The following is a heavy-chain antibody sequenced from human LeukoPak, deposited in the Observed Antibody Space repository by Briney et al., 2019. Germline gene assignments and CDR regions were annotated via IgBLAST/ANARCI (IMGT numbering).Heavy chain of an antibody. CDR2: INWNGGST. J-gene: IGHJ3*02. CDR1: GFTFDDYG. CDR3: ARGRCSGGSCYNAFDI. Sequence: GGSLRLSCAASGFTFDDYGMSWVRQAPGKGPEWVSGINWNGGSTGYADSVKGRFTISRDNAKNSLYLQMNSLRAEDTALYYCARGRCSGGSCYNAFDIWGQGTMVTVSS. D-gene: IGHD2-15*01. V-gene: IGHV3-20*04.